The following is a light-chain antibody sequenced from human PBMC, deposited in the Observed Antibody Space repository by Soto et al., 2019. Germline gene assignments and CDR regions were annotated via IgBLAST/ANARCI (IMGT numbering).Light chain of an antibody. CDR1: SSDVGGYNF. J-gene: IGLJ2*01. V-gene: IGLV2-14*03. Sequence: QSALTQPASVSGSPGPSITISCTGTSSDVGGYNFVSWYQQHPGKAPKLMLYNVYDRPSGISHRFSGSRSGNTASLTISGLQAEDEAHYYCNSYTSSSTLVFGGGTKLTVL. CDR3: NSYTSSSTLV. CDR2: NVY.